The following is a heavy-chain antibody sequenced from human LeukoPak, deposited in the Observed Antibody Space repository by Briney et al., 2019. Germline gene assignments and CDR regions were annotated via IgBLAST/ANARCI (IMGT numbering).Heavy chain of an antibody. Sequence: ASVKVSCKASGYTFTSYGISWVRQAPGQGLEWMGWISAYNGNTNYAQKLQSRVTMTTDTSTSTAYMELRSLRSDDTAVYYCARDTSDYYDSSGVDYWGQGTLVTVSS. CDR3: ARDTSDYYDSSGVDY. J-gene: IGHJ4*02. CDR2: ISAYNGNT. CDR1: GYTFTSYG. V-gene: IGHV1-18*01. D-gene: IGHD3-22*01.